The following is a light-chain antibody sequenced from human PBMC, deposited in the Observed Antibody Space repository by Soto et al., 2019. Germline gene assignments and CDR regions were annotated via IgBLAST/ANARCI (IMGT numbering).Light chain of an antibody. CDR3: QQYRSWPRT. V-gene: IGKV3-15*01. J-gene: IGKJ1*01. CDR2: GAS. Sequence: EGVISPGPATLSVSPGERVTLSCRASQSLDINLAWYQQKPGQAPRLLIYGASTRATDMSGTFSGRGSGTEFTLTISNVRPEDFAVYYCQQYRSWPRTVGQGTKVDI. CDR1: QSLDIN.